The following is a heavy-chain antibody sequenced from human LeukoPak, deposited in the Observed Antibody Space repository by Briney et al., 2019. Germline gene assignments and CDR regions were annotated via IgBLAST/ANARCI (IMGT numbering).Heavy chain of an antibody. D-gene: IGHD6-19*01. J-gene: IGHJ4*02. V-gene: IGHV3-9*01. Sequence: GRSLRLSCAASGFNFDDYTMHWVRQPPGKGLEWVSGVSWNSADKGYADSVKGRFTISRDNAKNSLYLHMDSLRPEDTALYCCAKDVAVGVAVSHNYFEYWGQGTLVTVSS. CDR1: GFNFDDYT. CDR2: VSWNSADK. CDR3: AKDVAVGVAVSHNYFEY.